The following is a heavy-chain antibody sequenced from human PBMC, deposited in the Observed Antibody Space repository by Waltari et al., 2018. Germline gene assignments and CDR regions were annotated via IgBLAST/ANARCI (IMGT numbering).Heavy chain of an antibody. V-gene: IGHV4-38-2*01. J-gene: IGHJ3*02. D-gene: IGHD6-13*01. Sequence: QVQLQESGPGLVKPSETLSLTCAVSGYSISSGYYWGWIRQPPGKGLEWIGSIYHSGSTYYNPSLKSRFTISVDTSKNQFSLKLSSVTAADTAVYYCAGPRDIAAGSAFDIWGQGTMVTVSS. CDR3: AGPRDIAAGSAFDI. CDR2: IYHSGST. CDR1: GYSISSGYY.